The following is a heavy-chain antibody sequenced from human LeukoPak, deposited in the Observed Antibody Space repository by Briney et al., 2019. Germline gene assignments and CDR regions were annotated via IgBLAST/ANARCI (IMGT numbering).Heavy chain of an antibody. J-gene: IGHJ6*04. Sequence: PSETLSLTCAVSDYSISSGYFWGWIWQSPGKGLEWIGSFSHRGGTYYNPSLQSRVTISIDTSKNQFSLRLNSVTAADTAVYYCVRANTLQGVDVWDKGTTVTVSS. CDR2: FSHRGGT. V-gene: IGHV4-38-2*01. CDR3: VRANTLQGVDV. CDR1: DYSISSGYF.